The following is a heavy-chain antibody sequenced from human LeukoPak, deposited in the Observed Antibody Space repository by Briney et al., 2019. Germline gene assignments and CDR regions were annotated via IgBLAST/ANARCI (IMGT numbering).Heavy chain of an antibody. D-gene: IGHD6-19*01. V-gene: IGHV4-39*01. Sequence: SETLSLTCTVSGGSISGTSFYWGWIRQPPGKGLEWIGSIYYSGSAYYNSSLKSRVTISVDTSKNQFSLKMSSVTAADTAVYYCARPYSSGWPDAFDIWGQGTMVTVSS. CDR2: IYYSGSA. CDR3: ARPYSSGWPDAFDI. J-gene: IGHJ3*02. CDR1: GGSISGTSFY.